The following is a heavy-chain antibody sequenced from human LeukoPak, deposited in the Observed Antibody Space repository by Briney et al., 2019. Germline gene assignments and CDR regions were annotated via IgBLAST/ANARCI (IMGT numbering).Heavy chain of an antibody. D-gene: IGHD1-14*01. CDR1: GFTFDDYG. CDR2: INWNGGST. V-gene: IGHV3-20*04. J-gene: IGHJ6*03. CDR3: ARDRQPHFHYYYYMDV. Sequence: PGGSLRLSCAASGFTFDDYGMSWVRQAPGKGLEWVSGINWNGGSTGYADSVKGRFTISRDNAKNSLYLQMNSQRAEDTAVYYCARDRQPHFHYYYYMDVWGKGTTVTVSS.